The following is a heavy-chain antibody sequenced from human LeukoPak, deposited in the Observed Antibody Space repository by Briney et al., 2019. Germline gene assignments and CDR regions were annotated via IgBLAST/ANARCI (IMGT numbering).Heavy chain of an antibody. CDR3: AAESEDSSGYYYYYGMDV. D-gene: IGHD3-22*01. Sequence: SVKVSCKASGFTFTSSAVQWVRQARGQRLEWIGWIVVGSGNTNYAQKFQERVTITRDMSTSTAYMELSSLRSEDTAVYYCAAESEDSSGYYYYYGMDVWGQGTTVTVSS. CDR1: GFTFTSSA. V-gene: IGHV1-58*01. J-gene: IGHJ6*02. CDR2: IVVGSGNT.